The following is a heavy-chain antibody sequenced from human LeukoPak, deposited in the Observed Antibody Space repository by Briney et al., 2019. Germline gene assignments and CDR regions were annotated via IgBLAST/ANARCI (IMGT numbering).Heavy chain of an antibody. J-gene: IGHJ6*02. CDR1: GFTFSSYA. V-gene: IGHV3-23*01. CDR3: AKTERPNYYYYYGMDV. Sequence: GGSLRLSCAASGFTFSSYAMSWVRQAPGKGLEWVSAISGSGGSTYYADSVKGRFTISRDNSKNTLYLQMNSLRAEDTAVYYCAKTERPNYYYYYGMDVWGQGTTVTVSS. CDR2: ISGSGGST.